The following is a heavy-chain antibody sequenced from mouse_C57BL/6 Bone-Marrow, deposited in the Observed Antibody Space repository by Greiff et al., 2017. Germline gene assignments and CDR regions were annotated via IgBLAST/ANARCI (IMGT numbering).Heavy chain of an antibody. Sequence: VQLQQPGAELVMPGASVKLSCKASGYTFTSYWMHWVKQRPGQGLEWIGEIDPSDSYTNYNQKFKGKSTLTVDKSSSTAYMQLSSLTSEDSAVYYCALLLRSLYYAMDYWGQGTSVTVSS. CDR2: IDPSDSYT. J-gene: IGHJ4*01. CDR1: GYTFTSYW. D-gene: IGHD1-1*01. CDR3: ALLLRSLYYAMDY. V-gene: IGHV1-69*01.